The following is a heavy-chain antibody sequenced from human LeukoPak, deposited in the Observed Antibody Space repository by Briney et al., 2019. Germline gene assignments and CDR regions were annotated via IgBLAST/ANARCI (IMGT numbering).Heavy chain of an antibody. J-gene: IGHJ5*02. CDR3: AREFYTALRS. V-gene: IGHV4-59*01. CDR2: ISYSGST. D-gene: IGHD2-2*02. Sequence: SETLSLTCSVSGGSISSYYWSWIRQPPGKGLEWIGYISYSGSTNYNPSLKSRVTISVDTSKNQFSLKLSSVTAADTAVYYCAREFYTALRSWGQGTLVTVSS. CDR1: GGSISSYY.